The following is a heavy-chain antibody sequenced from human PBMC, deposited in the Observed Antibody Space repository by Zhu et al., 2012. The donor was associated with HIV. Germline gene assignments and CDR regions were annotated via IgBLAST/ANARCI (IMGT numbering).Heavy chain of an antibody. V-gene: IGHV4-39*07. Sequence: QVQLQESGPGLVKPSETLSLTCIVSGGSISSSSYYWGWIRQPPGKGLEWIGSIYYSGSTYYNPSLKSRVTISVHMSKNQFSLKLSSVTAADTAVYYCARGRDAGLAAGWFDPWGQGTPGPPSP. CDR3: ARGRDAGLAAGWFDP. J-gene: IGHJ5*02. CDR2: IYYSGST. CDR1: GGSISSSSYY. D-gene: IGHD6-13*01.